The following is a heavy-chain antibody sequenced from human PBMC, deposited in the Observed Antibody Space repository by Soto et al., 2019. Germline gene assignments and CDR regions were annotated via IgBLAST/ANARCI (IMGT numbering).Heavy chain of an antibody. CDR2: IYSSGTP. Sequence: QVQLQESGPGLVKPSQTLSLSCSISGGSITSANYYWTWIRLFPGKGLEWIGYIYSSGTPHYKPSLKSRATISLDPSNNQFSLEVKSATAADTAVYYCARMGLHLGELSRNWFDPWGQGSLVTVSS. V-gene: IGHV4-31*03. CDR3: ARMGLHLGELSRNWFDP. D-gene: IGHD3-16*02. J-gene: IGHJ5*02. CDR1: GGSITSANYY.